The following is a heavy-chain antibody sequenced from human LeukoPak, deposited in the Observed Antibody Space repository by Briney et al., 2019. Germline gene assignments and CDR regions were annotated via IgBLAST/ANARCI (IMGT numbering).Heavy chain of an antibody. J-gene: IGHJ4*02. CDR2: IYYSGST. V-gene: IGHV4-59*01. Sequence: GSLRLSCAASGFTFSSYSMNWIRQPPGKGLEWIGYIYYSGSTNYNPSLKSRVTISVDTSKNQFSLKLSSVTAADTAVYYCARAKQQLAKFDYWGQGTLVTVSS. CDR3: ARAKQQLAKFDY. CDR1: GFTFSSYS. D-gene: IGHD6-13*01.